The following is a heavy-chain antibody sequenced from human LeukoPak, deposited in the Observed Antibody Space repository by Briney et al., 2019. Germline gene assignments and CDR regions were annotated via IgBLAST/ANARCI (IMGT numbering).Heavy chain of an antibody. CDR1: GGTFSSYA. D-gene: IGHD3-22*01. V-gene: IGHV1-69*05. Sequence: ASVKVSCKASGGTFSSYAISWVRQAPGQGLEWMGGIIPIFGTANYAQKFQGRVTITRDTSASRAYMELSSLRSEDTAVYYCAGTYYYDSSGYYPAFDYWGQGTLVTVS. CDR3: AGTYYYDSSGYYPAFDY. CDR2: IIPIFGTA. J-gene: IGHJ4*02.